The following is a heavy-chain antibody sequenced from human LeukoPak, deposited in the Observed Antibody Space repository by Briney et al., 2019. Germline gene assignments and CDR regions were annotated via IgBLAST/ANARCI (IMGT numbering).Heavy chain of an antibody. Sequence: SLTCTVSGGSISGYYWSWLRQXPGKGLEWIGHIYYTGSTNYNPSLRSRLTISLDTSTSQFSQRLSSVTAADTAVYYCARHKPTXSXPLELWGQGTLVTXSS. D-gene: IGHD3-10*01. V-gene: IGHV4-59*08. CDR1: GGSISGYY. CDR2: IYYTGST. CDR3: ARHKPTXSXPLEL. J-gene: IGHJ4*02.